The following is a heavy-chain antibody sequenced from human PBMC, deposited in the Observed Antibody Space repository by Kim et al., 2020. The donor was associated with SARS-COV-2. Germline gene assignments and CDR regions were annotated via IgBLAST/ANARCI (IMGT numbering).Heavy chain of an antibody. J-gene: IGHJ4*02. CDR2: T. CDR3: ARRERGAGIGY. Sequence: TYYNPSLKSRVTISVDTSKNQFSLKLSSVTAADTAVYYCARRERGAGIGYWGQGTLVTVSS. V-gene: IGHV4-31*02. D-gene: IGHD6-19*01.